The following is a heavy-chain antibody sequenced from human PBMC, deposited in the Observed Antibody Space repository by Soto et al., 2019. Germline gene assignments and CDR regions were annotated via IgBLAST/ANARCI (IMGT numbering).Heavy chain of an antibody. CDR2: IYYSGST. V-gene: IGHV4-30-4*01. Sequence: SETLSLTCTVSGGSISSGDSYWSWIRQPPGKGLEWIGYIYYSGSTYYNPSLKSRVTISVDTSKIWFYLKLSSVTAADTAMYCGGREPPRGNDRGAFDIWGQGTMVAVSS. CDR3: GREPPRGNDRGAFDI. D-gene: IGHD3-10*02. CDR1: GGSISSGDSY. J-gene: IGHJ3*02.